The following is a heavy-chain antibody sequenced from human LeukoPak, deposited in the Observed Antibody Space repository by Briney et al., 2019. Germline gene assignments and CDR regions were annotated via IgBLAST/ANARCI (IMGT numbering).Heavy chain of an antibody. CDR2: ISGSGGST. J-gene: IGHJ6*02. CDR3: AKCDFLVATPRYYYYGMDV. D-gene: IGHD2-15*01. V-gene: IGHV3-23*01. Sequence: PGGSLRLSCGASGFTFSSYAMSWVRQAPGKGLEWVSAISGSGGSTYYADSVKGRITISRDNSKNTLYLQMNSLRAEDTAVYYCAKCDFLVATPRYYYYGMDVCGQGTTATVSS. CDR1: GFTFSSYA.